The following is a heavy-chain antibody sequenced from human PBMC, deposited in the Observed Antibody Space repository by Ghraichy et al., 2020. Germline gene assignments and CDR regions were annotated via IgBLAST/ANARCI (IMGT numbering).Heavy chain of an antibody. V-gene: IGHV4-34*01. CDR1: GGSFSGYY. D-gene: IGHD3-10*01. J-gene: IGHJ6*02. CDR3: ARGRHGTYYYGSGQGPWAYYGMDV. CDR2: INHSGST. Sequence: ESLNISCAVYGGSFSGYYWSWIRQPPGKGLEWIGEINHSGSTNYNPSLKSRVTISVDTSKNQFSLKLSSVTAADTAVYYCARGRHGTYYYGSGQGPWAYYGMDVWGQGTTVTVSS.